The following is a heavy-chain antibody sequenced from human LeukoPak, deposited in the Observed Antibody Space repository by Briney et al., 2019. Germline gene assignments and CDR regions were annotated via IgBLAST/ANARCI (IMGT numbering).Heavy chain of an antibody. D-gene: IGHD5-18*01. CDR3: ARVGGNTAMVRGYFDY. CDR1: GFTFSDYY. CDR2: IGSSGSTI. J-gene: IGHJ4*02. Sequence: GGSLRLSCTASGFTFSDYYMSWIRQAPGKGLEWVSYIGSSGSTIYYADSVKGRFTISRDNSKNTLYLQMNSLRAEDTAVYYCARVGGNTAMVRGYFDYWGQGTLVTVSS. V-gene: IGHV3-11*04.